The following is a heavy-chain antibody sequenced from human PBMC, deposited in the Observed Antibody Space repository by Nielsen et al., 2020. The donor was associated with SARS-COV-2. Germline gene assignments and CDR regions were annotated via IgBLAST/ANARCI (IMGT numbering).Heavy chain of an antibody. Sequence: GGSLRLSCAASGFTFSSYDMHWVRQATGKGLEWVSAIGTAGDPYYPGSVKGRFTISRENAKNSLYLQMNSLRAEDTAVYYCARDGPVTVTTYVWENAFDYWGQGTLVTVSS. CDR3: ARDGPVTVTTYVWENAFDY. V-gene: IGHV3-13*05. CDR2: IGTAGDP. D-gene: IGHD4-11*01. CDR1: GFTFSSYD. J-gene: IGHJ4*02.